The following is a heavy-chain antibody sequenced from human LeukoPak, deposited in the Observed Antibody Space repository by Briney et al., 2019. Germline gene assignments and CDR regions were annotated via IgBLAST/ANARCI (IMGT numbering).Heavy chain of an antibody. V-gene: IGHV1-2*02. CDR3: AREDGGDYVVVDY. J-gene: IGHJ4*02. CDR2: IKPNSGGT. CDR1: GYTFTGYY. D-gene: IGHD4-17*01. Sequence: ASVKVSCKASGYTFTGYYMHWVRQAPGQGLEWMGWIKPNSGGTNYAQKFQGRVTMTRDTSICTAYMELSRLRSDDTAVYYCAREDGGDYVVVDYWGQGTLVTVSS.